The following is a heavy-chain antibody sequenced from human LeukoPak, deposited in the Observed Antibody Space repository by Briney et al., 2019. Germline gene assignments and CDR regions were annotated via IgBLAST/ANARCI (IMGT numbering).Heavy chain of an antibody. CDR3: AKILERELQYYYYGMDV. CDR2: ISTTGDRT. Sequence: GGSLRLSCAASGFTVNSYAMIWVRQAPGKGLESISSISTTGDRTYYADSVKGRFAISRDNSKNTLYLQMNSLRAEDTAVYYCAKILERELQYYYYGMDVWAKGPRSPSP. J-gene: IGHJ6*02. CDR1: GFTVNSYA. V-gene: IGHV3-23*01. D-gene: IGHD5-24*01.